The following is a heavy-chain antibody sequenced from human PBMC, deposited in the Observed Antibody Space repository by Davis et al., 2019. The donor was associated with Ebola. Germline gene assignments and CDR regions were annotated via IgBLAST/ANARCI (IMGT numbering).Heavy chain of an antibody. CDR1: GYTFTGYY. CDR2: ITPNSGGT. V-gene: IGHV1-2*02. D-gene: IGHD3-22*01. CDR3: ARIYDSRRNDAFDI. Sequence: ASVKVSCKASGYTFTGYYMHWVRQAPGQGLEWMGWITPNSGGTNYAQKFQGRVTMTRDTSISTAYMELSRLISDDTAVYYCARIYDSRRNDAFDIWGQGTMVTVSS. J-gene: IGHJ3*02.